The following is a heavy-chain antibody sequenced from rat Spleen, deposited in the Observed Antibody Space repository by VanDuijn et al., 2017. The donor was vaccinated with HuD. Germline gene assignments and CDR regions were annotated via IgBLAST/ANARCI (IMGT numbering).Heavy chain of an antibody. Sequence: EVQLVESGGGLVQPGRSLKLSCAASKFTFSNDAIAWVRQAPTKGLEWVASINVGGDITYYRDSVKGRFTISRDNARNTLYLQMDSLRSEDTATYYCARRYYSGFDYWGQGVMATVSS. CDR2: INVGGDIT. J-gene: IGHJ2*01. V-gene: IGHV5S13*01. CDR1: KFTFSNDA. CDR3: ARRYYSGFDY. D-gene: IGHD1-1*01.